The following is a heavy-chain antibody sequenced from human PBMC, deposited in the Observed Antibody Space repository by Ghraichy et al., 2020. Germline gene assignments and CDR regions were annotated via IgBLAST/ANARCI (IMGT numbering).Heavy chain of an antibody. J-gene: IGHJ4*02. CDR3: ARGRGADSSGRLFDY. CDR1: GGTFRSYA. Sequence: SVKVSCKAAGGTFRSYAISWVRQATGQGIEWMGGIIPIFGTANDAQKFQGRVTITADESTSTAYMELSSLRSEDTAVYYCARGRGADSSGRLFDYWGQGSLVTVSS. D-gene: IGHD3-22*01. V-gene: IGHV1-69*13. CDR2: IIPIFGTA.